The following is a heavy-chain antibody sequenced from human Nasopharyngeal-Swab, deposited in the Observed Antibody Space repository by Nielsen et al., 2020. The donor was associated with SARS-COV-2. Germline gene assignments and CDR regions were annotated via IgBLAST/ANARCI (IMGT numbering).Heavy chain of an antibody. Sequence: WIRQPPGKGLEWIGEINHSGSTNYNPSLKSRVTISVDTSKNQFSLKLSSVTAADTAVYYCARGGGWFGELLGGYYYYYYMDVWGKGTTVTVS. J-gene: IGHJ6*03. D-gene: IGHD3-10*01. V-gene: IGHV4-34*09. CDR3: ARGGGWFGELLGGYYYYYYMDV. CDR2: INHSGST.